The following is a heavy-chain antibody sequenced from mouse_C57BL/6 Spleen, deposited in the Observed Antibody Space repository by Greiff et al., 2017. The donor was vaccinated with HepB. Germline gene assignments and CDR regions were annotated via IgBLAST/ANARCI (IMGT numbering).Heavy chain of an antibody. Sequence: EVMLVESGGGLVQPGGSMKLSCAASGFTFSDAWMDWVRQSPEKGLEWVAEIRNKANNHATYYAESVKGRFTISRDDSKSSVYLQMNSLRAEDTGIYYCTRTVVEWYFDVWGTGTTVTVSS. J-gene: IGHJ1*03. D-gene: IGHD1-1*01. CDR1: GFTFSDAW. CDR2: IRNKANNHAT. V-gene: IGHV6-6*01. CDR3: TRTVVEWYFDV.